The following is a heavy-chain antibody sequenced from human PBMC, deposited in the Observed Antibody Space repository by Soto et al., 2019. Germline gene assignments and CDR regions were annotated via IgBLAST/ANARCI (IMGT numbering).Heavy chain of an antibody. D-gene: IGHD3-22*01. V-gene: IGHV3-7*05. Sequence: EVHLVESGGGLVQPGESLRLSYSASGFTFSDYWMTWVRQAPGKGLEWVANIRKDESKKSYLDSVRGRFTVSRDNARNLLYLQMDSLRAEDTALYYCARDVSPGSGPYYDAFDIWGQGTMVTVSS. CDR3: ARDVSPGSGPYYDAFDI. J-gene: IGHJ3*02. CDR1: GFTFSDYW. CDR2: IRKDESKK.